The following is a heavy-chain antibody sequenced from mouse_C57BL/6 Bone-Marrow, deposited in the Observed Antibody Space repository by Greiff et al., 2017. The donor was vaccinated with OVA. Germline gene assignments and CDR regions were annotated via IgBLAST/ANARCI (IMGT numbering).Heavy chain of an antibody. Sequence: QVHVKQSGAELARPGASVKLSCKASGYTFTSYGISWVKQRTGQGLEWIGEIYPRSGNTYYNEKFKGKATLTADKSSSTAYMELRSLTSEDSAVYFCARWYGNCGFAYWGQGTLVTVSA. CDR2: IYPRSGNT. J-gene: IGHJ3*01. V-gene: IGHV1-81*01. D-gene: IGHD2-10*02. CDR3: ARWYGNCGFAY. CDR1: GYTFTSYG.